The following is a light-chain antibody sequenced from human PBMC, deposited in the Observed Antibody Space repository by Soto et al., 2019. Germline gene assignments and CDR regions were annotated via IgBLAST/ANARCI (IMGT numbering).Light chain of an antibody. V-gene: IGKV1-5*03. CDR3: QQTKSYPST. J-gene: IGKJ4*01. CDR2: KAS. CDR1: QTISSW. Sequence: DIQMTQSPSTLSGSVGDRVTITCRASQTISSWLAWYQQKPGKAPKLLIYKASSLESGVPSRFSGSGSGTEYSLTIISRRDEDVAINFCQQTKSYPSTFGGGTKVDIK.